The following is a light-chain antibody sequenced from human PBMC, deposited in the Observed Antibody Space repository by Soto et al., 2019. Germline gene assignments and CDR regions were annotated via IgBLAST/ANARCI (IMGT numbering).Light chain of an antibody. V-gene: IGKV3-20*01. Sequence: EIVLTQSPGTLSLSREERATLSCRASQSVSSSYVAWYQQTPGQAPRLXVYDTSYRATGVPDSFSGSGSGTDFTLTISRLEPEDSAVYYCQRYDSSPWTFGQGTKVDNK. CDR1: QSVSSSY. CDR3: QRYDSSPWT. J-gene: IGKJ1*01. CDR2: DTS.